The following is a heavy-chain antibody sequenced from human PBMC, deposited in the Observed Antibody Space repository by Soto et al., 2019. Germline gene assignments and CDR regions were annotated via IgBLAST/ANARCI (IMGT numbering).Heavy chain of an antibody. CDR3: ARNLYSSGWYFDY. CDR2: INHSGST. D-gene: IGHD6-19*01. CDR1: GGSFSGYY. V-gene: IGHV4-34*01. J-gene: IGHJ4*02. Sequence: ASETLSLTCAVYGGSFSGYYWSWIRQPPGKGLEWIGEINHSGSTNYNPSLKSRVTISVDTSKNQFSLKLSSVTAADTAVYYCARNLYSSGWYFDYWGQGTLVTVSS.